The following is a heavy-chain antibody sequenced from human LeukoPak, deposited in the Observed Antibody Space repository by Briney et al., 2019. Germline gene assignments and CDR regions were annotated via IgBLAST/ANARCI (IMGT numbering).Heavy chain of an antibody. CDR3: TRDGQWLAGEINWFDP. CDR2: IIPIFGTA. J-gene: IGHJ5*02. D-gene: IGHD6-19*01. CDR1: GGTFSSYA. Sequence: ASVNVSCKASGGTFSSYAISWVRQAPGQGLEWMGRIIPIFGTANYAQKFQGRVTITTDESTSTAYMELSSLRSEDTAVYYCTRDGQWLAGEINWFDPWGRGTLVTVSS. V-gene: IGHV1-69*05.